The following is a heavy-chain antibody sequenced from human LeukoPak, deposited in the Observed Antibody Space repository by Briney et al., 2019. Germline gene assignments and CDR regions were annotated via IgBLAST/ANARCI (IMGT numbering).Heavy chain of an antibody. CDR3: ARVSVWALDY. V-gene: IGHV3-48*01. D-gene: IGHD3-16*01. CDR2: ISSSSDTI. J-gene: IGHJ4*02. Sequence: GGSLRLSCAASGFTFSSYEMNWVRQAPGKGLEWVSYISSSSDTIHYADSVKGRFTISRDNAKNSLYLQLNSLRAEDTAVYYCARVSVWALDYWGQGSLVTVSS. CDR1: GFTFSSYE.